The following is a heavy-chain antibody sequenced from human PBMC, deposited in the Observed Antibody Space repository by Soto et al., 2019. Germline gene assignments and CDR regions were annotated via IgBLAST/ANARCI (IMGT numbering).Heavy chain of an antibody. CDR3: ERSIADAGTRKFYQH. V-gene: IGHV1-18*01. CDR2: ISAYNGNT. Sequence: ASVKVSCKASGYTFTSYGISWVRQAPGQGLEWMGWISAYNGNTNYAQKPQGRVTMTTDTSTSTAYMELRSPRSDDTAVYYCERSIADAGTRKFYQHWAQGPLVTVSS. CDR1: GYTFTSYG. D-gene: IGHD6-13*01. J-gene: IGHJ1*01.